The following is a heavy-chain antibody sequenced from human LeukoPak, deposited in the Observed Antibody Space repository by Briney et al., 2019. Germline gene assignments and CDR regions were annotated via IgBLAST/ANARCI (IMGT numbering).Heavy chain of an antibody. CDR3: ARAPGYYYQPFDY. J-gene: IGHJ4*02. Sequence: SETLSLTCAVYGGSFSGYYWSWIRQPPGKGLEWIGEINHSGSTNYNPSLKSRVTISVDTSKNQFSLKLSSVTAADTAVYYCARAPGYYYQPFDYWGQGTLVTVSS. CDR1: GGSFSGYY. D-gene: IGHD3-22*01. CDR2: INHSGST. V-gene: IGHV4-34*01.